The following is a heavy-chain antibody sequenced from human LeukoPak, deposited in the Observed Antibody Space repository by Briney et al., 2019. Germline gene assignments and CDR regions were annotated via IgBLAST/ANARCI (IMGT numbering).Heavy chain of an antibody. V-gene: IGHV1-18*01. CDR2: ISAYNGNT. CDR1: GYTFTSYG. Sequence: ASVKVSCKASGYTFTSYGISWVRQATGQGLEWMGWISAYNGNTNYAQKLQGRVTMTTDTSTSTAYMELRSLRSDDTAVYYCARDFTSLAARPEGVDYWGQGTLVTVSS. CDR3: ARDFTSLAARPEGVDY. J-gene: IGHJ4*02. D-gene: IGHD6-6*01.